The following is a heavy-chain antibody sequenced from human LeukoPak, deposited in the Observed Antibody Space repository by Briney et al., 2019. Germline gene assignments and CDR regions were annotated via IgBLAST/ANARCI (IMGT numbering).Heavy chain of an antibody. J-gene: IGHJ4*02. CDR2: ICWSGSS. CDR1: GGSISSSSYY. CDR3: ARHRGDYYGSGSYFDY. Sequence: SETLSLTCTVSGGSISSSSYYWGWIRQPPGMGLEWIGCICWSGSSYYTPYLKIRVTLSVDTSKNQFSLKLSSVTAADTAVYYCARHRGDYYGSGSYFDYWGQGTLVTVSS. V-gene: IGHV4-39*01. D-gene: IGHD3-10*01.